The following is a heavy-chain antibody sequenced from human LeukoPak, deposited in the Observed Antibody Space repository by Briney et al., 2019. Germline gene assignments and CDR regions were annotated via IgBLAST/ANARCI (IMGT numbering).Heavy chain of an antibody. J-gene: IGHJ4*02. Sequence: PGGSLRLSCAASGFTFSSYSMNWVRQAPGKGLEWVSSISSSSSYIYYADSVKGRFTISRDNAKNSLYLQMNSLRAEDTAVYYCARSEIFGVVMGGFLHYFDYWGQGTLVTVSS. D-gene: IGHD3-3*01. CDR3: ARSEIFGVVMGGFLHYFDY. CDR1: GFTFSSYS. V-gene: IGHV3-21*01. CDR2: ISSSSSYI.